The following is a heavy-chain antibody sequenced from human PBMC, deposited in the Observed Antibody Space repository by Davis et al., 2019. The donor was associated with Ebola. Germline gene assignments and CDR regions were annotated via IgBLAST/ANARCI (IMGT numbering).Heavy chain of an antibody. D-gene: IGHD3-3*01. V-gene: IGHV1-18*01. CDR1: GGTFSSYA. Sequence: ASVKVSCKASGGTFSSYAISWVRQAPGQGLEWMGWISAYNGNTNYAQKLQGRVTMTTDTSTSTAYMELRSLRSDDTAVYYCARVGYDFWSGSEYFDYWGQGTLVTVSS. J-gene: IGHJ4*02. CDR3: ARVGYDFWSGSEYFDY. CDR2: ISAYNGNT.